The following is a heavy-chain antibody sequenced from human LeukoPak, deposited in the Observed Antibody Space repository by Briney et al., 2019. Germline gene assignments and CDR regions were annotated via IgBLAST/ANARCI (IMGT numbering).Heavy chain of an antibody. J-gene: IGHJ4*02. D-gene: IGHD6-19*01. CDR1: GYTLTELS. CDR2: FDPEDGET. V-gene: IGHV1-24*01. Sequence: ASVKASCKVSGYTLTELSMHWVRQAPGKGLEWMGGFDPEDGETIYAQKFQGRVTMTEDTSTDTAYMELSSLRSEDTAVYYCATAPIGAVAGTFFDYWGQGTLVTVSS. CDR3: ATAPIGAVAGTFFDY.